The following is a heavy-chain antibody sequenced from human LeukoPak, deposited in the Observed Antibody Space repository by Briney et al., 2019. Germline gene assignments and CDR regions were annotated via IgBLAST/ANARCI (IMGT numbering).Heavy chain of an antibody. J-gene: IGHJ4*02. V-gene: IGHV3-48*03. D-gene: IGHD5-12*01. CDR2: ISSSGSTI. CDR3: ASGGYDSSFDY. CDR1: GFTFSSYE. Sequence: GGSLRLSCAASGFTFSSYEMNWVRQAPGKGLEGVSYISSSGSTIYYADSVKGRFTISRDNAKNSLYLQMNSLRAEDTAVYYCASGGYDSSFDYWGQGTLVTVSS.